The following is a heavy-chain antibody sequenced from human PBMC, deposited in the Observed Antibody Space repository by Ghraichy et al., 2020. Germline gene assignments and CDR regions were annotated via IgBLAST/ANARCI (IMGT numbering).Heavy chain of an antibody. D-gene: IGHD6-19*01. Sequence: GGSLRLSCAVSGFSVSDHYMNWVRQAPGKGLEWVSIIYSGGGSTAYAGSVKGRFTISRDDSRNTLFLQMNNLRADDTAVYWCARGQQWLGRPCVFDLWGQGTMVTVSS. CDR1: GFSVSDHY. V-gene: IGHV3-53*01. CDR2: IYSGGGST. CDR3: ARGQQWLGRPCVFDL. J-gene: IGHJ3*01.